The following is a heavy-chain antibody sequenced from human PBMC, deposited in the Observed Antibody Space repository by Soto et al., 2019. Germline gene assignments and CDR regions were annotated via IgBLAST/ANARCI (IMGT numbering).Heavy chain of an antibody. D-gene: IGHD6-13*01. J-gene: IGHJ4*02. CDR1: VGSISSGDYY. V-gene: IGHV4-30-4*01. Sequence: QVQLQESGPGLVKPSQTLSLTCTVSVGSISSGDYYWSWIRQPPGKGLEWIGSIYYSGSTYYNPSLKRRVTISVDTSKNQFSLKLNSVTAADTAVYYCASRHSSPYFDYWGQGTLVTVSS. CDR2: IYYSGST. CDR3: ASRHSSPYFDY.